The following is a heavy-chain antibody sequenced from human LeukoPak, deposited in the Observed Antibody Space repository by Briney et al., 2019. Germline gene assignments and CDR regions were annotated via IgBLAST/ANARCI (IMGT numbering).Heavy chain of an antibody. V-gene: IGHV4-28*01. J-gene: IGHJ5*02. CDR2: IYYSGSA. Sequence: TSETLSLTCAVSGSSISSSNWWGWIRQPPGKALEWIGYIYYSGSAYYNPSLQSRVTMSVDTSQNQFSLKLSSVTAVDTAVYYCARNLLGIAAAESWGQGILVTDSS. CDR1: GSSISSSNW. D-gene: IGHD6-13*01. CDR3: ARNLLGIAAAES.